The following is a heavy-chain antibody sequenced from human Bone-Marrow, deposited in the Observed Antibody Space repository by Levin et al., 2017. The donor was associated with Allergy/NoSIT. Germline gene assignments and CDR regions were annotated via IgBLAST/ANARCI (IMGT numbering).Heavy chain of an antibody. V-gene: IGHV3-23*01. CDR3: AKDGMEWLLFDAVDI. J-gene: IGHJ3*02. D-gene: IGHD3-3*01. CDR1: GFTFSSFA. Sequence: PGESLKISCAASGFTFSSFAMSWVRQAPGKGLEWVSGVSGSGGSTYYADFVRGRFTISRDNSKNTLYLQMDSLRSEDTAVYYCAKDGMEWLLFDAVDIWGQGTMVTVSS. CDR2: VSGSGGST.